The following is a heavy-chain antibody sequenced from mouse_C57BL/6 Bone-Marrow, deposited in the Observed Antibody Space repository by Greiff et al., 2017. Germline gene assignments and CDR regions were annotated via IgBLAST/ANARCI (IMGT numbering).Heavy chain of an antibody. J-gene: IGHJ4*01. CDR1: GYTFTSYW. CDR3: ARDYSPYYYAMDY. V-gene: IGHV1-50*01. D-gene: IGHD2-12*01. CDR2: IDPSDSYT. Sequence: VQLQQPGAELVKPGASVKLSCKASGYTFTSYWMQWVKQRPGQGLEWIGEIDPSDSYTNYNQKFKGKATLTVDTSYSTAYMQLSSLTSEDSAVYYCARDYSPYYYAMDYWGQGTSGTVSS.